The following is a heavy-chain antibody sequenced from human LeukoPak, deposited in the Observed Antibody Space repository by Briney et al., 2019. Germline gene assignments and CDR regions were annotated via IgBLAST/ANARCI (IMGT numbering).Heavy chain of an antibody. CDR1: GGSIGGHY. CDR3: ARAPSGYSGFESKTSFDF. D-gene: IGHD5-12*01. CDR2: IYYTGSA. V-gene: IGHV4-59*11. Sequence: SDTLSLTCTVSGGSIGGHYWTWIRQPPGKGLEWIGYIYYTGSANYHPSFKSRVTMSVDTSKNQFSLRLNSVTAADTAVYFRARAPSGYSGFESKTSFDFWGQGTLVTVSS. J-gene: IGHJ4*02.